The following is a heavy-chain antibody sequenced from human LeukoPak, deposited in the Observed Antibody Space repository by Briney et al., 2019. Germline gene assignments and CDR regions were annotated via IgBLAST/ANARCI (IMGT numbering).Heavy chain of an antibody. J-gene: IGHJ4*02. D-gene: IGHD3-22*01. CDR1: GFTFDDYA. V-gene: IGHV3-9*01. Sequence: PGGSLRLSCAASGFTFDDYAMHWVRQAPGKGLEWVSGISWNSGSIGYADSVKGRFTISRDNAKNSLYLQMNSLRAEDTALYYCAKDMEDSSAYYFDYWGQGTLVTVSS. CDR2: ISWNSGSI. CDR3: AKDMEDSSAYYFDY.